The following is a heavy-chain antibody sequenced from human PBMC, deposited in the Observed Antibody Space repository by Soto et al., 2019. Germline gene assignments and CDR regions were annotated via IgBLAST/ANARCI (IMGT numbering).Heavy chain of an antibody. CDR3: ARDFLDYGDFYYYYGMDV. J-gene: IGHJ6*02. V-gene: IGHV3-33*01. CDR2: IWYDGSNK. D-gene: IGHD4-17*01. CDR1: GFTFSSYG. Sequence: QVQLVESGGGVVQPGRSLRLSCAESGFTFSSYGMHWVRQAPGKGLEWVAVIWYDGSNKYYADSVKCRFTISRDNSKNTLYLQMNSLRAEDTAVYYCARDFLDYGDFYYYYGMDVWGQGTTVTVSS.